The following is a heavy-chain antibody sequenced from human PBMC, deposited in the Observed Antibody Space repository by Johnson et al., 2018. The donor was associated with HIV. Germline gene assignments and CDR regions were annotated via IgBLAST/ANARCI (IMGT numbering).Heavy chain of an antibody. J-gene: IGHJ3*02. CDR1: GFTFENYA. CDR3: VKDIGYGGPSDGAFDI. D-gene: IGHD4-23*01. CDR2: ITWNSDTT. Sequence: VQLVESGGGVVQPGRSLRLSCAASGFTFENYAMHWVRQAPGKGLEWVSGITWNSDTTGYADSVKGRFAISRDSAKNSLYLQMKSLRPEDKALYYCVKDIGYGGPSDGAFDIWGQGTMVTVSS. V-gene: IGHV3-9*01.